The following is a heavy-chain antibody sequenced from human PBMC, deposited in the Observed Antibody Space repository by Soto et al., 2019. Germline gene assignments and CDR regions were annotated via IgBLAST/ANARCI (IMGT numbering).Heavy chain of an antibody. CDR1: GGTFSSYA. CDR2: IIPIFGTA. V-gene: IGHV1-69*06. Sequence: SVKVSCKASGGTFSSYAISWVRQAPGQGLEWMGGIIPIFGTANYAQKFQGRVTITAYKSTSTAYMEMRSLRSEDTAVYYCARDPAKGNPIGQRSYYYYVMDVCGQGTTVTVSS. J-gene: IGHJ6*02. CDR3: ARDPAKGNPIGQRSYYYYVMDV. D-gene: IGHD2-15*01.